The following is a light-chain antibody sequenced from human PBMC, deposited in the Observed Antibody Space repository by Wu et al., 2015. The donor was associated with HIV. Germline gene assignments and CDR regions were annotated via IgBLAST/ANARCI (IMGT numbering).Light chain of an antibody. J-gene: IGKJ4*01. V-gene: IGKV1-39*01. Sequence: DIQMTQSPSSLSASVGDRVTIACRASQTINTYLNRYQQKPGKAPKVLIYAASNLQSGVPSRFSGGGSGTDFTLTISSLQPEDFATYYCQQSYIPPLTFGGGTKVEIK. CDR2: AAS. CDR3: QQSYIPPLT. CDR1: QTINTY.